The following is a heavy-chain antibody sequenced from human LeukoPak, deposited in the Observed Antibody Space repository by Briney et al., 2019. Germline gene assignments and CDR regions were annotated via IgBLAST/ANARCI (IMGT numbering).Heavy chain of an antibody. V-gene: IGHV3-11*01. CDR3: ARDPYSGSYFDY. D-gene: IGHD1-26*01. CDR1: GFTFSDYY. Sequence: GGSLRLSCAASGFTFSDYYMSWIRRAPGKGLEWVSYISSSGSTIYYADPVKGRFPISRDNAKNSLYLQMNSLRAEDTAVYYCARDPYSGSYFDYWGQGTLVTVSS. J-gene: IGHJ4*02. CDR2: ISSSGSTI.